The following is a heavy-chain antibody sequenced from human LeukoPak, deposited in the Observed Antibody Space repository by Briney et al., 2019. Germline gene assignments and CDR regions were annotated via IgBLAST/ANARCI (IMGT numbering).Heavy chain of an antibody. CDR3: ARDQDAFDI. CDR1: GYTLTELS. V-gene: IGHV1-46*01. J-gene: IGHJ3*02. CDR2: INPSGGST. Sequence: ASVKVSCKVSGYTLTELSMHWVRQAPGQGLEWMGIINPSGGSTSYAQKFQGRVTMTRDMSTSTVYMELSSLRSEDTAVCYCARDQDAFDIWGQGTMVTVSS.